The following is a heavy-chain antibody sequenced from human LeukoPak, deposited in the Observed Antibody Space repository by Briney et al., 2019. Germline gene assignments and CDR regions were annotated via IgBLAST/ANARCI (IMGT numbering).Heavy chain of an antibody. CDR1: GFTFDDYA. Sequence: GGSLRLSCAASGFTFDDYAMHWVRHAPGKGLEWVSGISWNSGSIGYADSVKGRFTISRDNAKNSLYLQMNSLRAEDTALYYCAKDMDAILTGVDYWGQGTLVTVSS. CDR2: ISWNSGSI. J-gene: IGHJ4*02. CDR3: AKDMDAILTGVDY. V-gene: IGHV3-9*01. D-gene: IGHD3-9*01.